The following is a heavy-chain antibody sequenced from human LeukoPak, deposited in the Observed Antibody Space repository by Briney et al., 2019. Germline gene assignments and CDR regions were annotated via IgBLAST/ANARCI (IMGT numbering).Heavy chain of an antibody. J-gene: IGHJ6*02. V-gene: IGHV3-53*01. CDR1: GFTVSSNY. D-gene: IGHD3-3*01. CDR3: ARGPLLRWGLGGRGMDV. CDR2: FYSGGST. Sequence: GGSLRLSCAASGFTVSSNYMSWVRQAPGKGLEWVSVFYSGGSTYYADSVKGRFTISRDNSKNTLYLQMNSLRAEGTAVYYCARGPLLRWGLGGRGMDVWGQGTTVTVSS.